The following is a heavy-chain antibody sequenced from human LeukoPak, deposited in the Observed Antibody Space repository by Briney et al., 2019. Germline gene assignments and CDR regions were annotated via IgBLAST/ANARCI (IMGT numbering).Heavy chain of an antibody. V-gene: IGHV3-7*01. CDR3: ARDYDY. CDR2: INHDGSDK. CDR1: GFTLSSYW. Sequence: GGSLPLSCAASGFTLSSYWMNWVRQAPGKGLEWVANINHDGSDKYYVDSVKGRFTISRDNAKNSLYLQMNSLRAEDTAVYYCARDYDYWGQGTLVTVSS. J-gene: IGHJ4*02.